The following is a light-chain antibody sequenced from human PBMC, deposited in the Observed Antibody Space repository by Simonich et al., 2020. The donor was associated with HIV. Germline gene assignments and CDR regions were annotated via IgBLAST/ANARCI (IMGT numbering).Light chain of an antibody. V-gene: IGLV2-8*01. J-gene: IGLJ2*01. CDR1: SRDVGGYNY. CDR2: EVS. CDR3: SSYAGSNNVV. Sequence: QSALTQPPSASGSPGQSVTISCTGTSRDVGGYNYVSLYQQHPGNAPKLMIYEVSTRPSGVPARFSGSKSGNTASLTVSGLQAEDEADYYCSSYAGSNNVVFGGGTKLTVL.